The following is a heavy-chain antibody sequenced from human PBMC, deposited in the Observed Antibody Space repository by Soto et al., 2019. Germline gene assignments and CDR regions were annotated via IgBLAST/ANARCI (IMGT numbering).Heavy chain of an antibody. CDR3: AKGGAIGSIVVVPAAISTLGY. CDR1: GFTFSSYA. V-gene: IGHV3-23*01. CDR2: ISGSGGST. J-gene: IGHJ4*02. Sequence: GGSLRLSCAASGFTFSSYAMSWVRQAPGKGLEWVSAISGSGGSTYYADSVKGRFTISRDNSKNTLYLQMNSLRAEDTAVYYCAKGGAIGSIVVVPAAISTLGYWGQGTLVTVSS. D-gene: IGHD2-2*01.